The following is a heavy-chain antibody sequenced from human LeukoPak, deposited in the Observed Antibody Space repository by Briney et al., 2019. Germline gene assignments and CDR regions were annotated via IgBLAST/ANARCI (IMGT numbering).Heavy chain of an antibody. CDR2: IRYDGSNK. CDR3: ARDLGYSSSWYPDC. CDR1: GFTFSSYG. V-gene: IGHV3-30*02. J-gene: IGHJ4*02. D-gene: IGHD6-13*01. Sequence: GGSLRLSCAASGFTFSSYGMHWVRQAPGKGLEWVAFIRYDGSNKYYADSVKGRFTISRDNAKNSLYLQMNSLRAEDTALYYCARDLGYSSSWYPDCWGQGTLVTVSS.